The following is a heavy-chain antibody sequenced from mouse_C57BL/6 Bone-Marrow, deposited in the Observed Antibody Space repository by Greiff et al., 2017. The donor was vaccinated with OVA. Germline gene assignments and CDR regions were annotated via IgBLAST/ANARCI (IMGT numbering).Heavy chain of an antibody. CDR3: ARRSWRYYYAMDY. CDR1: GYTFTSYW. V-gene: IGHV1-64*01. J-gene: IGHJ4*01. Sequence: QVQLQQPGAELVKPGASVKLSCKASGYTFTSYWMHWVKQRPGQGLEWIGMIHPNSGSTNYNEKFKSKATLTVDKSSSTAYMQLSSLTSEDSAVYYCARRSWRYYYAMDYWGQGTSVTVSS. CDR2: IHPNSGST.